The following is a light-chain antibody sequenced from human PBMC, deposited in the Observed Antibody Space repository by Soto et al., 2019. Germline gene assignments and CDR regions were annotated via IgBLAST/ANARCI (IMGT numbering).Light chain of an antibody. CDR3: QQGDSFPFT. V-gene: IGKV1-5*03. CDR2: KAA. CDR1: QSVRTW. Sequence: DIQMTQAPSTLSASVGDRVTITCRASQSVRTWLAWYQQKSGKAPELLIYKAASLESGVPRRFSGSGSGTDFTLVISSPQAEDFATYFCQQGDSFPFTFGGGTKVDIK. J-gene: IGKJ4*01.